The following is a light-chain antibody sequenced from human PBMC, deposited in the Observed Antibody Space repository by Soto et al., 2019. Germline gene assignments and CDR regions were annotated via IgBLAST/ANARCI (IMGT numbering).Light chain of an antibody. CDR2: DVT. CDR1: SSDVGGYIY. CDR3: SSYTTSSSYV. J-gene: IGLJ1*01. Sequence: QSGRTQPASVSGSPGRSITISCTGTSSDVGGYIYVSWYQQHPGKAPKLMIYDVTSRPSGVSYRFSGSKSGNTASLTISGLQAEDEADYYCSSYTTSSSYVFGTGTKVTVL. V-gene: IGLV2-14*01.